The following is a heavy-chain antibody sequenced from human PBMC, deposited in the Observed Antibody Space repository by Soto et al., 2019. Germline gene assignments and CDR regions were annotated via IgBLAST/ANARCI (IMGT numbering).Heavy chain of an antibody. Sequence: ASVKVSCKASGYTFTGYYMHWVRQAPGQGLEWMGWINPNSGGTNYAQKFQGWVTMTRDTSISTAYMELSRLRSDDTAVYYCARGSSSHHALLAYCGQGSLVTVAS. CDR2: INPNSGGT. D-gene: IGHD6-13*01. CDR3: ARGSSSHHALLAY. J-gene: IGHJ4*02. CDR1: GYTFTGYY. V-gene: IGHV1-2*04.